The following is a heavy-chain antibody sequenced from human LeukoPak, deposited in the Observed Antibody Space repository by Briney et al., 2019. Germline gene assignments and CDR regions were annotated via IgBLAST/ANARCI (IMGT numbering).Heavy chain of an antibody. Sequence: GGSLRLSCAASGFTFSSYAMSWVRQSPGKGLEWVSAIRVRVGSTYYADSVKGRFTISRDNSKNTLYLQMNSLRAEDTAVYYCAKDPYGSGSYYFDYWGQGTLVTVSS. V-gene: IGHV3-23*01. CDR3: AKDPYGSGSYYFDY. CDR2: IRVRVGST. D-gene: IGHD3-10*01. CDR1: GFTFSSYA. J-gene: IGHJ4*02.